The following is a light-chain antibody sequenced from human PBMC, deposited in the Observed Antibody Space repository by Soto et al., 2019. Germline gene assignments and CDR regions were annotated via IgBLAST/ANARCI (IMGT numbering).Light chain of an antibody. V-gene: IGKV3-15*01. Sequence: EIVMTQSPATLSVSPGERATLSCRASENVYGNVAWYQQKPGQAPSLLIYDASTRATDIPPRFSGSGSGTEFTLTISSLQSADCAVYLCQHGRTFGQGTKVDIK. CDR3: QHGRT. J-gene: IGKJ1*01. CDR1: ENVYGN. CDR2: DAS.